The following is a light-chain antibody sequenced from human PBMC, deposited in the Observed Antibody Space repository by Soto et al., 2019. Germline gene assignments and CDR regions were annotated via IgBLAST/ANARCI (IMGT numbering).Light chain of an antibody. V-gene: IGKV1-5*03. Sequence: DIQMTQSPSTLSGSVGDRVTITCRASQTISSWLAWYQQKPGKAPKLLIYKASTLKSVVPSRFSGSGSGTELTLTISSLQPDDLATYYCQHYNSYSEAFGQGTKVDIK. CDR1: QTISSW. CDR2: KAS. CDR3: QHYNSYSEA. J-gene: IGKJ1*01.